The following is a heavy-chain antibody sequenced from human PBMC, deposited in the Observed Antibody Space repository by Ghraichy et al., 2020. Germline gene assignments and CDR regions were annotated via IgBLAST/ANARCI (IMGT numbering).Heavy chain of an antibody. J-gene: IGHJ4*02. D-gene: IGHD3-10*01. CDR3: AKGLYYYGSGSYYTEGSFFDY. CDR1: GFTFSSYG. Sequence: GGSLRLSCAASGFTFSSYGMHWVRQAPGKGLEWVAFIRYDGSNKYYADSVKGRFTISRDNSKNTLYLQMNSLRAEDTAVYYCAKGLYYYGSGSYYTEGSFFDYWGQGTLVTVSS. CDR2: IRYDGSNK. V-gene: IGHV3-30*02.